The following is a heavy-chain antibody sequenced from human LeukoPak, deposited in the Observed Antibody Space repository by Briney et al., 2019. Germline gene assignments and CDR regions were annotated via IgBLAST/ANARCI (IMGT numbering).Heavy chain of an antibody. V-gene: IGHV3-30*04. CDR2: ISYDGSNK. CDR3: AKYNPELRYFYYYYYYMDV. D-gene: IGHD3-9*01. CDR1: GFTFSSYA. J-gene: IGHJ6*03. Sequence: GGSLRLSCAASGFTFSSYAMHWVRQAPGKGLEWVAVISYDGSNKYYADSVKGRFTISRDNSKNTLYLQMNSLRAEDTAVYYCAKYNPELRYFYYYYYYMDVWGKGTTVTVSS.